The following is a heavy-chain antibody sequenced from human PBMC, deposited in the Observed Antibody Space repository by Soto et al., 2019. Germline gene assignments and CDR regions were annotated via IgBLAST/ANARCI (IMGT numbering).Heavy chain of an antibody. CDR3: ARERTFGDNKHNYMDV. CDR2: IWSDGSNE. CDR1: EFTFSRHG. D-gene: IGHD3-10*01. Sequence: QVQLVESGGGAVQPGRSLRLSCAASEFTFSRHGMHWVRQAPGKGLQWVGVIWSDGSNEVYADSVKGRFIISRANSKNMLYLQMKSLRAEDTAVYYCARERTFGDNKHNYMDVWGTGITVTVSS. V-gene: IGHV3-33*01. J-gene: IGHJ6*03.